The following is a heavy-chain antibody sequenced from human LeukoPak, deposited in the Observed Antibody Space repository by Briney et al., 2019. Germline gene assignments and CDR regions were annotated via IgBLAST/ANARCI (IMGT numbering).Heavy chain of an antibody. V-gene: IGHV4-30-4*08. J-gene: IGHJ3*02. CDR3: ARVRSDGSGTI. Sequence: SETLSLTCTVSGGSISSGDYYWSWLRQPQGKGREWIGYIHYSGRTYYNPSLKSRFPISVDTSKNQFSLKLSSVTAADTAVYFCARVRSDGSGTIWGQGTMVTVSS. CDR1: GGSISSGDYY. CDR2: IHYSGRT. D-gene: IGHD3-10*01.